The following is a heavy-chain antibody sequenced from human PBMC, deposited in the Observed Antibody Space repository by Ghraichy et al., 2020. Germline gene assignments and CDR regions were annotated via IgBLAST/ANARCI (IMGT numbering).Heavy chain of an antibody. CDR1: GFTVSSNY. J-gene: IGHJ4*02. CDR2: IYSGGST. V-gene: IGHV3-53*01. D-gene: IGHD6-19*01. CDR3: ASSWYSSGWY. Sequence: GESLNISCAASGFTVSSNYMSWVRQAPGKGLEWVSVIYSGGSTYYADSVKGRFTISRDNSKNTLYLQMNSLRAEDTAVYYCASSWYSSGWYWGQGTLVTVSS.